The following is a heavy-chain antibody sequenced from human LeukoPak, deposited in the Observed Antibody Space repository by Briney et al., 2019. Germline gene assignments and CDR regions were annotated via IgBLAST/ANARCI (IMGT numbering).Heavy chain of an antibody. D-gene: IGHD6-13*01. J-gene: IGHJ6*02. CDR2: IIPILGIA. CDR3: ASIAAAGTYYYYGMDV. CDR1: GGTFSSYA. V-gene: IGHV1-69*10. Sequence: SVKVSCKASGGTFSSYAISWVRQAPGQGLEWMGGIIPILGIANYAQKFQGRVTITADKSTSTAYMELSSLRSEDTAVYYCASIAAAGTYYYYGMDVWGQGTTVTVSS.